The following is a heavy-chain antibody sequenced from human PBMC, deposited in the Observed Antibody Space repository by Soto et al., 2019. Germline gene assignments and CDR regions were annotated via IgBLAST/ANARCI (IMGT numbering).Heavy chain of an antibody. CDR3: ARHSRSVNYGSGSYSSDY. CDR2: IYYSGST. D-gene: IGHD3-10*01. J-gene: IGHJ4*02. V-gene: IGHV4-39*01. CDR1: GGSITSIASY. Sequence: QLQLQESGPGLVKPSETLSLTCTVSGGSITSIASYWGWIRQPPGKGLEWIGTIYYSGSTYYNPSLQSRVTISVDTSKNPFSLKLTSVTAADTAVYYCARHSRSVNYGSGSYSSDYWGQGTLVTVSS.